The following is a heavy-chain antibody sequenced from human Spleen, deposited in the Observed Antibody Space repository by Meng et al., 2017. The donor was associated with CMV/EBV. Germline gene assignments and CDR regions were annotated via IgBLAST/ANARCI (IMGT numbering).Heavy chain of an antibody. CDR2: IKQDGSDK. V-gene: IGHV3-7*03. CDR3: ARRSSSSRPDDY. CDR1: GFNFDDFA. J-gene: IGHJ4*02. Sequence: GESLKISCAASGFNFDDFAMAWVRQAPGKGLEWVANIKQDGSDKKYADSVKGRFTISRDNAKNSLYLQMNSLRAEDTAVYYCARRSSSSRPDDYWGQGTLVTVSS. D-gene: IGHD6-6*01.